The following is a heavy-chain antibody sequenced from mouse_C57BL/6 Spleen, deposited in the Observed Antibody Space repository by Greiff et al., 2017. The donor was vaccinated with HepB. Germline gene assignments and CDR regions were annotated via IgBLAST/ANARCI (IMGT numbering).Heavy chain of an antibody. Sequence: QVQLKQSGPELVKPGASVKISCKASGYAFSSSWMNWVKQRPGKGLEWIGRIYPGDGDTNYNGKFKGKATLTADKSSSTAYMQLSSLTSEDSAVYFCARGVYDYDGPFAYWGQGTLVTVSA. J-gene: IGHJ3*01. CDR2: IYPGDGDT. CDR1: GYAFSSSW. V-gene: IGHV1-82*01. CDR3: ARGVYDYDGPFAY. D-gene: IGHD2-4*01.